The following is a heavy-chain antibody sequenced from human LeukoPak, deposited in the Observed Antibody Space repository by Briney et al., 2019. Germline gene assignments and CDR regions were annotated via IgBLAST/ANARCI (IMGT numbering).Heavy chain of an antibody. J-gene: IGHJ4*02. CDR1: GYTFTSYD. CDR3: ARAGGYCGRISCPYYFDY. V-gene: IGHV1-8*01. Sequence: ASVKVSCKASGYTFTSYDINWVRQATGQGLEWMGWMNPNSGNTGYAQKFQGRVTMTRNTSISTAYMELSSLRSEDTAVYYCARAGGYCGRISCPYYFDYWGQGTLVTVSS. CDR2: MNPNSGNT. D-gene: IGHD5-12*01.